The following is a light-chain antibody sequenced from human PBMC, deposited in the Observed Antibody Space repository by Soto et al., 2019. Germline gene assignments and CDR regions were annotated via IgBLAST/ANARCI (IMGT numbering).Light chain of an antibody. J-gene: IGLJ2*01. CDR1: SSDVGGYNY. V-gene: IGLV2-14*01. Sequence: QSALTQPASVSGSPGQSITISCTGTSSDVGGYNYVSWYQQHPGKAPKLMIYEVSNRPSGVSNRFSGSKSGNKASLTISGLQAEDEADYYCSSYTSSSTLGVVFGGGTKLTVL. CDR2: EVS. CDR3: SSYTSSSTLGVV.